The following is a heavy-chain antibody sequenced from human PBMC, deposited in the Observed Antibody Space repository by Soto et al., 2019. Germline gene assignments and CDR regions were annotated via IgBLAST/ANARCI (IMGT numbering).Heavy chain of an antibody. J-gene: IGHJ4*02. CDR3: AKGVAPRGWNFDY. Sequence: EVQLLESGGGLVQPGGSLRLSCAASGFTFSSSAMSWVRQAPGKGLEWVSTISGSAGSTYYTDSVKGRFTLSRDNSKNTLYLQMNSLRGEDTAVYYCAKGVAPRGWNFDYWGRGTLVTVSS. D-gene: IGHD6-6*01. V-gene: IGHV3-23*01. CDR1: GFTFSSSA. CDR2: ISGSAGST.